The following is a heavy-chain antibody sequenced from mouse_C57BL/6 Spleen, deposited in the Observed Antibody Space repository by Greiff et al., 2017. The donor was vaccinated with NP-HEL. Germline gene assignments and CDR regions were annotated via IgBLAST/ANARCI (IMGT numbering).Heavy chain of an antibody. V-gene: IGHV1-55*01. CDR1: GYTFSSYW. J-gene: IGHJ4*01. D-gene: IGHD2-5*01. CDR3: ARRFYYSNYEGAMDY. CDR2: IYPGSGST. Sequence: QVQLQQPGAELVKPGASVKMSCKASGYTFSSYWITWVKQRPGQGLEWIGDIYPGSGSTNYNEKFKSKATLTVDTSSSTAYMQLSSLTSEDSAVYYCARRFYYSNYEGAMDYWGQGTSVTVSS.